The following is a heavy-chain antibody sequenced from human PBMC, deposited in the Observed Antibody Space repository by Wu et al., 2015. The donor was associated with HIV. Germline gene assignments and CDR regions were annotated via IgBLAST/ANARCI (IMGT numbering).Heavy chain of an antibody. D-gene: IGHD3-22*01. J-gene: IGHJ3*02. V-gene: IGHV1-8*01. CDR2: MNPNSGNT. Sequence: QVQLVQSGAEVKKPGASVKVSCKASGYIFTSYDINWVRQATGQGLEWMGWMNPNSGNTGYAQKFQGRVTMTRNTSISTVYMELSTLRSEDTAVYYCARALYDSSGYGTFDIWGQGQWSPSLQ. CDR3: ARALYDSSGYGTFDI. CDR1: GYIFTSYD.